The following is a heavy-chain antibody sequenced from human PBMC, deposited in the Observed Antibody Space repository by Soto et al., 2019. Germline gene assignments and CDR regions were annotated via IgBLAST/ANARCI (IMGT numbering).Heavy chain of an antibody. CDR2: IWYDGSNK. V-gene: IGHV3-33*01. CDR1: GFTFSSYG. CDR3: ARDEKALPTFRFDY. J-gene: IGHJ4*02. Sequence: GSLRLSCAASGFTFSSYGMHWVRQAPGKGLEWVAVIWYDGSNKYYADSVKGRFTISRDNSKNTLYLQMNSLRAEDTAVYYCARDEKALPTFRFDYWGQGTLVTVSS. D-gene: IGHD3-16*01.